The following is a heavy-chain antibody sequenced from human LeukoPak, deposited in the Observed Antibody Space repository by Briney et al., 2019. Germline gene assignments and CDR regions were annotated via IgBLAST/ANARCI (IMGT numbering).Heavy chain of an antibody. V-gene: IGHV4-61*03. J-gene: IGHJ4*02. CDR2: FYNSGRS. CDR1: GGSISSGSYY. D-gene: IGHD3-16*01. CDR3: TRGAGWLIDY. Sequence: PSQTLSLTCTVSGGSISSGSYYWSWIRQPPGKGLEWIGYFYNSGRSTYNPSLKSRVTISADTTKNHFSLKLNSVTTADTAVYYCTRGAGWLIDYWGQGILVTVSS.